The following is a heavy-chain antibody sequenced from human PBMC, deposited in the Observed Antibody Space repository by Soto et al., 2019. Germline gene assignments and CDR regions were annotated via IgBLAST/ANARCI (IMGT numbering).Heavy chain of an antibody. V-gene: IGHV1-69*01. J-gene: IGHJ4*02. CDR1: GGTFSSYA. D-gene: IGHD6-19*01. Sequence: QVQLVQSGAEVKKPGSSVKVSCKASGGTFSSYAISWVRQAPGQGLEWMGGIIPIFGTANYAQEFQGRVTITADESTSTAYMELSSLRSEDTAVYYCARGSRGYSSGWYGGYFDYWGQGTLVTVSS. CDR2: IIPIFGTA. CDR3: ARGSRGYSSGWYGGYFDY.